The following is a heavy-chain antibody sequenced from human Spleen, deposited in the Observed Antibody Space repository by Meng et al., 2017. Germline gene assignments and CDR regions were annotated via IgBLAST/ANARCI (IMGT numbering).Heavy chain of an antibody. D-gene: IGHD4-17*01. Sequence: GESLKISCAASGFTFSSYTMHWVRQAPGKGFEWVAVKSFDGRNEHFADSVKGRFTISRDNSRNILYLQMSSLRDEDTAVYYCTSDRSDYGDYNFGYWGQGTLVTVSS. CDR3: TSDRSDYGDYNFGY. CDR1: GFTFSSYT. CDR2: KSFDGRNE. V-gene: IGHV3-30*15. J-gene: IGHJ4*02.